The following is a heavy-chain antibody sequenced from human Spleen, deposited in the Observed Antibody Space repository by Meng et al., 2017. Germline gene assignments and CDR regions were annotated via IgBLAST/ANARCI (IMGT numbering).Heavy chain of an antibody. Sequence: GGSLRLSCAASGFTFSDYYMSWIRQAPGKGLEWVSYISSSGSTIYYADSVKGRFTISRDNAKNSLYLQMNSLRAEDTAVYYCARGVVVDGTFFRYDAFDIWGQGTMVTVSS. CDR1: GFTFSDYY. CDR2: ISSSGSTI. CDR3: ARGVVVDGTFFRYDAFDI. V-gene: IGHV3-11*04. J-gene: IGHJ3*02. D-gene: IGHD2-15*01.